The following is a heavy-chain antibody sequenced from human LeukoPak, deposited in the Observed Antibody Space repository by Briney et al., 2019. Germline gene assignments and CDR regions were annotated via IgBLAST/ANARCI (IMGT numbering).Heavy chain of an antibody. J-gene: IGHJ5*02. V-gene: IGHV4-39*07. Sequence: PSETLSLTCTVSGGSISSSSYYWGWIRQPPGKGLEWIGSIYYSGSTYYNPSLKSRVTMSVDTSKNQFSLKLSSVTAADTAVYYCASGYSSSWYWWFDPWGQGTLVTVSS. D-gene: IGHD6-13*01. CDR1: GGSISSSSYY. CDR3: ASGYSSSWYWWFDP. CDR2: IYYSGST.